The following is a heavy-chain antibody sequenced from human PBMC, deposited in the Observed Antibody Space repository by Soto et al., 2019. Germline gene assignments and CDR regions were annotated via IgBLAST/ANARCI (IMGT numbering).Heavy chain of an antibody. CDR1: GGSFSGYY. CDR3: ARWFGELLDY. CDR2: INHSGST. Sequence: SETLSLTCAVYGGSFSGYYWSWIRQPPGKGLEWIGEINHSGSTNYNPSLKSRVTISVDTSKNQFSLKLSSVTAADTAVYYCARWFGELLDYWGQGTLVTVSS. D-gene: IGHD3-10*01. J-gene: IGHJ4*02. V-gene: IGHV4-34*01.